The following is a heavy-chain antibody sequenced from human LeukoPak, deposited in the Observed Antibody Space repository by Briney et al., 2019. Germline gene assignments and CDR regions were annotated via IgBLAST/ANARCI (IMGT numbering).Heavy chain of an antibody. Sequence: ALVKVSCKASGYTFTGYYMHWVRQAPGQGLEWMGWINPNSGGTNYAQKFQGRVTMTRDTSISTAYMELSRLRSDDTAVYYCARDLGSGWTFDYWGQGTLVTVSS. V-gene: IGHV1-2*02. D-gene: IGHD6-19*01. J-gene: IGHJ4*02. CDR2: INPNSGGT. CDR1: GYTFTGYY. CDR3: ARDLGSGWTFDY.